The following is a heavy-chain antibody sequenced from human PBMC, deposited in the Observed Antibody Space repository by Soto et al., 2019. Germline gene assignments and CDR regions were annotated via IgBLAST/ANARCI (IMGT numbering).Heavy chain of an antibody. CDR2: ISSSSSYI. CDR3: ARDSGSSSEYYGMDV. D-gene: IGHD6-13*01. V-gene: IGHV3-21*01. CDR1: GFIFTSYS. Sequence: GSLIPSCAASGFIFTSYSMNWVRQAPGKGLEWVSSISSSSSYIYYADSVKGRFTISRDNAKNSLYLQMSSLRAEDTAVYYCARDSGSSSEYYGMDVWGQGTKVTVSS. J-gene: IGHJ6*02.